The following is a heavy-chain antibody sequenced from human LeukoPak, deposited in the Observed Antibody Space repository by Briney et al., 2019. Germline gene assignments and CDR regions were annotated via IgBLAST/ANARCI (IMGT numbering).Heavy chain of an antibody. D-gene: IGHD1-26*01. V-gene: IGHV3-48*04. CDR1: GFTFSTYT. Sequence: GGSLRLSCAASGFTFSTYTMNWVRQAPGKGLEWVSYISSSGSTIYYADSVKGRFTISRDNAKNSLYLQMNSLRAEDTAVYYCATQEGGWFDPWGQGTLVTVSS. CDR3: ATQEGGWFDP. CDR2: ISSSGSTI. J-gene: IGHJ5*02.